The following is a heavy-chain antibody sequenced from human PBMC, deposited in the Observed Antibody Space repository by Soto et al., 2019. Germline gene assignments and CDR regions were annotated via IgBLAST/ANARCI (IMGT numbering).Heavy chain of an antibody. CDR2: ISPSGTT. CDR3: VTSLWFGTQPEI. V-gene: IGHV4-34*01. CDR1: GGSFSGYY. D-gene: IGHD3-10*01. J-gene: IGHJ4*02. Sequence: QVQLQQWGAGLLKPSETLSLTCAVYGGSFSGYYWTWFRQPPGKGLEWIGEISPSGTTKYIPSLTRRVTISADTAKNQFSLKVTSVTDADTAVYYCVTSLWFGTQPEIWGQGALVTVSS.